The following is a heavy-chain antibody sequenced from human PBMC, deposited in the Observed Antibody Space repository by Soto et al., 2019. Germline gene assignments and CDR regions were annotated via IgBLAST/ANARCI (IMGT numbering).Heavy chain of an antibody. V-gene: IGHV3-23*01. CDR3: AKDYLRFLEWLPPVYYYYGMDA. CDR1: GFTFSSYA. CDR2: ISGSGGST. J-gene: IGHJ6*02. D-gene: IGHD3-3*01. Sequence: HPGGSLRLSCAASGFTFSSYAMSWVRQAPGKGLEWVSAISGSGGSTYYADSVNGRFTISRDNCKNMLYLNMNSMRAEDTDVYYCAKDYLRFLEWLPPVYYYYGMDAWGQGTTVTVSS.